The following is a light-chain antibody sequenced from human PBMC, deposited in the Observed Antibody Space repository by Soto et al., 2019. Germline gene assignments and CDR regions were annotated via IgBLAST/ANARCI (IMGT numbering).Light chain of an antibody. CDR1: QSIDNY. V-gene: IGKV1-39*01. Sequence: DIQMTLSPCSRSASVGDRGTITCRASQSIDNYLSCYQPKPAKAPKLLIYTASSLQSGVPSRFSGSGSGTDFTLTISSLQPEDFATYYGLQSHSTVTFGQGTRLEIK. J-gene: IGKJ5*01. CDR2: TAS. CDR3: LQSHSTVT.